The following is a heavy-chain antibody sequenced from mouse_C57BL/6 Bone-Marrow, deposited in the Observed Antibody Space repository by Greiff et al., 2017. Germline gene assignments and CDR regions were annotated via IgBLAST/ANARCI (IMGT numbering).Heavy chain of an antibody. CDR3: ARGVGGPYYFDY. Sequence: VQLKESGPELVKPGASVKIPCKASGYTFTDYNMDWVKQSPGKSLEWIGDINPNNGGTIYNQKFKGKATLTVDKSSSTAYMELRSLTSEDTAVYYCARGVGGPYYFDYWGQGTTLTVSS. V-gene: IGHV1-18*01. CDR2: INPNNGGT. J-gene: IGHJ2*01. CDR1: GYTFTDYN. D-gene: IGHD1-1*02.